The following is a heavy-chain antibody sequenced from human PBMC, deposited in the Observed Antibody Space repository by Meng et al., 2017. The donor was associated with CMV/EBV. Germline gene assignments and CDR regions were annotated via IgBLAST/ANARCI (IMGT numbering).Heavy chain of an antibody. CDR3: ARESVAAPPAGYGMDV. V-gene: IGHV3-21*01. Sequence: GESLKISCAASGFTFSSYAMSWVRQAPGKGLEWVSAISGSSSYIYYADSVKGRFTISRDNAKNSLYLQMNSLRAEDTAVYYCARESVAAPPAGYGMDVWGQGTTVTVSS. D-gene: IGHD6-6*01. CDR2: ISGSSSYI. CDR1: GFTFSSYA. J-gene: IGHJ6*02.